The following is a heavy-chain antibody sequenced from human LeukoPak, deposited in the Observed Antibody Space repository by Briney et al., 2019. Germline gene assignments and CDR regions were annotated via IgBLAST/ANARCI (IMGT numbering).Heavy chain of an antibody. D-gene: IGHD6-13*01. CDR1: GFTFSSYW. CDR2: IKQDGSEK. Sequence: GGSLRLSCAASGFTFSSYWMSWVRQAPGKGLEWVANIKQDGSEKYYVDSVKARFTISRDNAKNSMYLQMNSLRAEDTAVYYCARGGNAGIPYRFRMAPTYDYWGQGTLVTVSS. V-gene: IGHV3-7*01. CDR3: ARGGNAGIPYRFRMAPTYDY. J-gene: IGHJ4*02.